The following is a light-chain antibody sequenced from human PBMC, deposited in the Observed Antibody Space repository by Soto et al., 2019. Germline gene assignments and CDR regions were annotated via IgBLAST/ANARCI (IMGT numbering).Light chain of an antibody. J-gene: IGKJ2*01. Sequence: DIQMTQSPSTLSASVGDRVTITCRASRSISVYLAWYQQRPREAPKLLIYGGSSLESGVPSRFSGSRSGTEFTLTISSLQPTDFETYYCHQYATSSPTFGQATKLEI. CDR3: HQYATSSPT. V-gene: IGKV1-5*01. CDR1: RSISVY. CDR2: GGS.